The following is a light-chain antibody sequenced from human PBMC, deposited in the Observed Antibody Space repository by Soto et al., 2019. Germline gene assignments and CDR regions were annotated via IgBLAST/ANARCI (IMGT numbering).Light chain of an antibody. J-gene: IGKJ5*01. V-gene: IGKV3-11*01. CDR3: QQRSNWPPRT. CDR2: DAS. CDR1: QSVSST. Sequence: EIVLTQSPVTLSLSPGERATLSCRASQSVSSTLAWYQQKPGQAPRLLIYDASNRATGIPARFSGSGSRTDFTLTISSLEPEDFAVYYCQQRSNWPPRTFGQGTRLEIK.